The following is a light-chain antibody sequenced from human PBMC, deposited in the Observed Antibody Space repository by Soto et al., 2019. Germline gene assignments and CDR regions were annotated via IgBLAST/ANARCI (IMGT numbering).Light chain of an antibody. CDR1: SSDFGSYKL. J-gene: IGLJ1*01. Sequence: QSVLTQPASVSGSPGQSITISCTGTSSDFGSYKLVSWYQQHPGKAPKLMIYEGSKRPSGVSNRFSGSKSGNTASLTISGLQAEDEADYYCCSSASSSPFYVFGTGTKVTVL. CDR2: EGS. CDR3: CSSASSSPFYV. V-gene: IGLV2-23*01.